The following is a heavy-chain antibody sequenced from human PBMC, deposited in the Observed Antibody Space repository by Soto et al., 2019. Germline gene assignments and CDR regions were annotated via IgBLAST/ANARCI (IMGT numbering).Heavy chain of an antibody. V-gene: IGHV5-51*01. J-gene: IGHJ6*02. D-gene: IGHD6-19*01. CDR1: GYSFTSYW. CDR2: IYPGDSDT. Sequence: GESLKISCKGSGYSFTSYWIGWVRQMPGKALEWMGIIYPGDSDTRYSPSFQGQVTISADKSISTAYLQWSSLKASDTAMYYCARLGHSSGRVYYYGMDVWGQGTTVTVS. CDR3: ARLGHSSGRVYYYGMDV.